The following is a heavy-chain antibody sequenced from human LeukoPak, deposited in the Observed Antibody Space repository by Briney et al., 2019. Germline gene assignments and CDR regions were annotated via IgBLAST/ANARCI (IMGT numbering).Heavy chain of an antibody. Sequence: GGSLRLSCAAPGFTFSNYNMNWVRQAPGKGLEWISSITSSSSYKFYADSVKGRFTISRDNAKNSLYLQMNSLRAEDTAIYYCARSFGYGVDAFDIWGQGTMVTVSS. CDR3: ARSFGYGVDAFDI. J-gene: IGHJ3*02. CDR2: ITSSSSYK. CDR1: GFTFSNYN. V-gene: IGHV3-21*04. D-gene: IGHD5-18*01.